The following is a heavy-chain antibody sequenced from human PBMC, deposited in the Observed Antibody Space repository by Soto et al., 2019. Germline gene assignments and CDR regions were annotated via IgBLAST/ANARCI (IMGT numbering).Heavy chain of an antibody. D-gene: IGHD5-12*01. CDR1: GGTISGSTDY. V-gene: IGHV4-61*01. J-gene: IGHJ4*02. CDR2: IYNNGRS. Sequence: SETLSLTCTVSGGTISGSTDYWSWIRQSPGKGLEWLGYIYNNGRSNSNPSLKSRITISVDTSNNRFSLRLRSVTPADTAVYYCARDGSSSWYDVWGQGTMVTVYS. CDR3: ARDGSSSWYDV.